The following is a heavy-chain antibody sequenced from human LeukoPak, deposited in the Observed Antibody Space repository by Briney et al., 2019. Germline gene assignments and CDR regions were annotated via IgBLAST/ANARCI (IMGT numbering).Heavy chain of an antibody. CDR1: GFTFSSHG. Sequence: GGSLRLSCAASGFTFSSHGMNWVRQAPGKGLEWVSGIIPSGHTTYYADSVRGRFTISRDNSKNTLYLQMNSLRAEDTAVYYCAKDPYGGNSGRIDYWGQGTLVTVSS. D-gene: IGHD4-23*01. J-gene: IGHJ4*02. CDR2: IIPSGHTT. CDR3: AKDPYGGNSGRIDY. V-gene: IGHV3-23*01.